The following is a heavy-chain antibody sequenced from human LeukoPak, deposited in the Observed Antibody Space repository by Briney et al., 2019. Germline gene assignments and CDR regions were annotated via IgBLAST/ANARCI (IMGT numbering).Heavy chain of an antibody. Sequence: GASVKVSCKASGYTFTGYYMHWVRQAPGQGLEWMGWISAYNGNTNYAQKLQGRVTMTTDTSTSTAYMELRSLRSDDTAVYYCARNYYSGWRSFDYWGQGTLVTVSS. V-gene: IGHV1-18*04. J-gene: IGHJ4*02. CDR2: ISAYNGNT. D-gene: IGHD6-19*01. CDR3: ARNYYSGWRSFDY. CDR1: GYTFTGYY.